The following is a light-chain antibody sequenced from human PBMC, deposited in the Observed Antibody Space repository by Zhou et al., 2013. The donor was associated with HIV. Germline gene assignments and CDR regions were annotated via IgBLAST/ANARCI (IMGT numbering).Light chain of an antibody. Sequence: DIVMTQSPLSLPVTPGEPASISCRSSQSLLHSNGYNYLDWYLQKPGQSPQLLIYLGSNRASGVPDRFSGSGSGTDFTLQISRVEAEDVGVYYCMQATHWPQRTFGQGTKVEIK. CDR3: MQATHWPQRT. V-gene: IGKV2-28*01. CDR1: QSLLHSNGYNY. CDR2: LGS. J-gene: IGKJ1*01.